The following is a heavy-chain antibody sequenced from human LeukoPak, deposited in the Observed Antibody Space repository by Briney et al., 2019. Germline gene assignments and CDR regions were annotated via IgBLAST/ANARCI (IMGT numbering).Heavy chain of an antibody. Sequence: GGSLRLSCAASGFTFSNAWMSWVRQAPGKGLEWVGRIKSKTDGGTTDYAAPVKGRFTISRDDSKNTLYLQMNSLRAEDTAVYYCAKPMVRGVIIQFPFDYWGQGTLVTVSS. V-gene: IGHV3-15*01. CDR3: AKPMVRGVIIQFPFDY. CDR2: IKSKTDGGTT. CDR1: GFTFSNAW. D-gene: IGHD3-10*01. J-gene: IGHJ4*02.